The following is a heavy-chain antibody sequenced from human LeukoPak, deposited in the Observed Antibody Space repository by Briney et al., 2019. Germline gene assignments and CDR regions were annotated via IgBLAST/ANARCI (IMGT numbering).Heavy chain of an antibody. D-gene: IGHD5-18*01. CDR3: ARAGRGYNYDSS. J-gene: IGHJ5*02. V-gene: IGHV3-7*04. Sequence: PGGSLRLSCAASGFPFRSYWMSWVRQAPGKGLEWVANINQGGTVTYYVDSVKGRFTMSRDNAENSLYLQMNSLRAEDTAVYYCARAGRGYNYDSSWGQGTLVTVSS. CDR2: INQGGTVT. CDR1: GFPFRSYW.